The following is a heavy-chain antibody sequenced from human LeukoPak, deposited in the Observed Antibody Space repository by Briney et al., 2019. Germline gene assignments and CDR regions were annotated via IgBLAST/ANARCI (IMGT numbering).Heavy chain of an antibody. V-gene: IGHV3-23*01. CDR3: AKFPLIVVVLAELDY. CDR1: GFTFSSYE. Sequence: PGGSLRLSCAASGFTFSSYEMNWVRQAPGKGLEWVSAISGSGGSTYYADSVKGRFTISRDNSKNTLYLQMNSLRAEDTAVYYCAKFPLIVVVLAELDYWGQGTLVTVSS. J-gene: IGHJ4*02. D-gene: IGHD3-22*01. CDR2: ISGSGGST.